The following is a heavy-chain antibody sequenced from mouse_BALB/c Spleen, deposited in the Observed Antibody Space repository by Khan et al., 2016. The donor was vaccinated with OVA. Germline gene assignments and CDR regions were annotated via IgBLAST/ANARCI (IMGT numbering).Heavy chain of an antibody. J-gene: IGHJ3*01. CDR1: GFSLTIYG. Sequence: QVQLKESGPGLVQPSQSLSITCTVSGFSLTIYGIHWVRQSPGKGLEWRGVMWRGGKTDYNAPFISRLNITKDNSKSQVFFKMNSLPPDTTAIYCGARQAARYDGTYWGQGTLGTVSA. CDR3: ARQAARYDGTY. V-gene: IGHV2-2*01. D-gene: IGHD2-12*01. CDR2: MWRGGKT.